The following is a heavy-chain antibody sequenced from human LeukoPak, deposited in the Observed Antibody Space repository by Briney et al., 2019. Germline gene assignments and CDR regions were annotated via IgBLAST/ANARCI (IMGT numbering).Heavy chain of an antibody. CDR1: GFTFSSYA. D-gene: IGHD3-16*01. J-gene: IGHJ4*02. Sequence: GGSLRLFCAASGFTFSSYAMQWVRQAPGKGLEGVAVIPYDGSNKYYADSVKGRFTISRDNSKNTLYLQMNSLRAEDTAVYYCARDYGYDYVWGSSPASWFDYWGQGTLVTVSS. CDR3: ARDYGYDYVWGSSPASWFDY. V-gene: IGHV3-30-3*01. CDR2: IPYDGSNK.